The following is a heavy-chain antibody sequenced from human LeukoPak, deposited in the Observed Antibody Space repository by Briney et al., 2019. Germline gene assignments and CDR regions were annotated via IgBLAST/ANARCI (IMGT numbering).Heavy chain of an antibody. CDR3: ARHPSSSWYPYYFDY. CDR2: IYSDNT. D-gene: IGHD6-13*01. Sequence: GGSLRLSCTVSGFTVSSNSMSWVRQAPGKGLEWVSFIYSDNTHYSDSVKGRFTISRDNSKNTLYLQMNSLRAEDTAVYYCARHPSSSWYPYYFDYWGQGTLVTVSS. V-gene: IGHV3-53*01. J-gene: IGHJ4*02. CDR1: GFTVSSNS.